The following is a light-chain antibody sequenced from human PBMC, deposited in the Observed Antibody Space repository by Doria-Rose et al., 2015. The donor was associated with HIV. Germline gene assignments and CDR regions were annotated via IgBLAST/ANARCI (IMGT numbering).Light chain of an antibody. CDR3: HQYNNWPT. Sequence: TQSPETLSVSPGESATLSCRASQSVSTDLAWYQHKPGQAPRLLIWSASTRATGIPARFSGSGSGTEFTLTISSLQSEDFAIYFCHQYNNWPTFGQGTRLDTK. CDR2: SAS. J-gene: IGKJ5*01. V-gene: IGKV3-15*01. CDR1: QSVSTD.